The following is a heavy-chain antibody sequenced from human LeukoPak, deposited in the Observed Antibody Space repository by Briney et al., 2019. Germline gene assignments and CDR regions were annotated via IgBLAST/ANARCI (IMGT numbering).Heavy chain of an antibody. CDR2: INQDGTRA. V-gene: IGHV3-7*01. Sequence: GGSLRLSCSVSGLTFRTYWMTWGRQAPGRGLEWVANINQDGTRAYYVHSLKGRFTISRDNAKNSLLLQMNSVRAEDTGVYYSATALRYGPPGAYWGQGALVTVSS. CDR1: GLTFRTYW. J-gene: IGHJ4*02. D-gene: IGHD3-9*01. CDR3: ATALRYGPPGAY.